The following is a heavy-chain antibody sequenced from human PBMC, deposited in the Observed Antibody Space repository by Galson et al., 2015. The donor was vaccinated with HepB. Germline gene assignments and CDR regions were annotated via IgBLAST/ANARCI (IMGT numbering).Heavy chain of an antibody. CDR3: TSCSSWYSSTPFDF. D-gene: IGHD6-13*01. CDR2: FDPESRGT. Sequence: SVKVSCKVSGDTLSELAMHWVRQAPGKGLEWMGGFDPESRGTIYAEKFQGRAAMTEDTSTDTAYMELGSLKSEDTAVYYCTSCSSWYSSTPFDFWGQGTPVKVYS. V-gene: IGHV1-24*01. CDR1: GDTLSELA. J-gene: IGHJ4*02.